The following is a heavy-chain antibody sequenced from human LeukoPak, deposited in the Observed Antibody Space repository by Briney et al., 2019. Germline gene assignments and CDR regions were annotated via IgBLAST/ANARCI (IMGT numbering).Heavy chain of an antibody. J-gene: IGHJ4*02. CDR1: GGSISSYY. Sequence: SETLSVTCTVSGGSISSYYWSWIRQPPGKGLEWIGYIYYSGSTNYNPSLKSRVTISVDTSKNQFSLKLSSVTAADTAVYYCASGIAVAGTRGDYWGQGTLVTVSS. D-gene: IGHD6-19*01. V-gene: IGHV4-59*01. CDR3: ASGIAVAGTRGDY. CDR2: IYYSGST.